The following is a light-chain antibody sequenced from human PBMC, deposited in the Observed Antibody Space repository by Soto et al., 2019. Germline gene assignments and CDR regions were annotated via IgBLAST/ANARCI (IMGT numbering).Light chain of an antibody. CDR3: SSYTSSSLYV. Sequence: QSALTQPASVSGSPGQSITISCTGTSSDVGGYNYVSWYQQHPGKAPKLIIYDVSNRPSGVSNRFSASKSGNTASLTISGLQAEDEAEYYCSSYTSSSLYVFGTGTKLTVL. CDR1: SSDVGGYNY. V-gene: IGLV2-14*01. CDR2: DVS. J-gene: IGLJ1*01.